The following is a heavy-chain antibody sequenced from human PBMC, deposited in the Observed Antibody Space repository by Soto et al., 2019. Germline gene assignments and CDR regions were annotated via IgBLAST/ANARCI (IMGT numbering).Heavy chain of an antibody. CDR1: GGTFSSYA. CDR3: ARASPRIAVAGGQYYFDY. J-gene: IGHJ4*02. D-gene: IGHD6-19*01. V-gene: IGHV1-69*13. Sequence: ASVKVSCKASGGTFSSYAISWVRQAPGQGLEWMGGIIPIFGTANYAQKFQGRVTITADESTSTAYMELSSLRSEDTAVYYCARASPRIAVAGGQYYFDYWGQGTLVTVSS. CDR2: IIPIFGTA.